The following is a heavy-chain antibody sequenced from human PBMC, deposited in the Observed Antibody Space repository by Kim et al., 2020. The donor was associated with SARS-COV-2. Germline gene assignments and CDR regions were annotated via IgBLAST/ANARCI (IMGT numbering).Heavy chain of an antibody. D-gene: IGHD3-3*01. Sequence: GGSLRLSCAASGFTFNTYAMAWVRQAPGKGLQWVATVSADGGSTYYADSVKGRFTISRDNSKKTLFLQMKSLRADDTAQYFCAKHSGDFWSAFYFDDWGQRPLVTVSS. CDR2: VSADGGST. J-gene: IGHJ4*02. CDR3: AKHSGDFWSAFYFDD. V-gene: IGHV3-23*01. CDR1: GFTFNTYA.